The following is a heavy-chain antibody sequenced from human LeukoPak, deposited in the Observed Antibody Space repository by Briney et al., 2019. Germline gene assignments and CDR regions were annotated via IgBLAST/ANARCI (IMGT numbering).Heavy chain of an antibody. CDR3: ARDYRCSSTSCKDRTFDY. CDR1: GFIFNDYY. D-gene: IGHD2-2*01. Sequence: GGSLRLSGAASGFIFNDYYMSWIRQAPGKGLEWVSYISISGSIIYYADSVKGRFTISRDNAKNTLYLQMNSLRVEDTAVYYCARDYRCSSTSCKDRTFDYWGQGTLVTVSS. V-gene: IGHV3-11*01. J-gene: IGHJ4*02. CDR2: ISISGSII.